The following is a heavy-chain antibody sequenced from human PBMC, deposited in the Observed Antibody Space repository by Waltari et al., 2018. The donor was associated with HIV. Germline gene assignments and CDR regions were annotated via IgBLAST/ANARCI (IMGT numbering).Heavy chain of an antibody. Sequence: EVQLVESGGGLVQPGGSLRLSCVASGFTFSSYNMNWVRQAPGKGLEWLSYMTSSVYTIYYADSVEGRFTVSRDNAKNSLYLQMNSLRAEDTAVYYCARTTHGIDFWGQGTLVTVSS. D-gene: IGHD1-1*01. V-gene: IGHV3-48*04. CDR2: MTSSVYTI. CDR1: GFTFSSYN. J-gene: IGHJ4*02. CDR3: ARTTHGIDF.